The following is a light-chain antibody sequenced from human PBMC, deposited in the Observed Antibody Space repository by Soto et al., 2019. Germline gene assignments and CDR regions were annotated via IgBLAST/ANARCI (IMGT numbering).Light chain of an antibody. CDR2: GAS. CDR3: LQYGRSGT. Sequence: EIVLTQSPGTLSLSPGERATLSCRASQSVSNNYLAWYQQKPGQAPRLLIYGASNRATGIPDRFSGSGSGTDFTLTISRLEPEDFAVYYCLQYGRSGTSGQGTKVEIK. CDR1: QSVSNNY. V-gene: IGKV3-20*01. J-gene: IGKJ1*01.